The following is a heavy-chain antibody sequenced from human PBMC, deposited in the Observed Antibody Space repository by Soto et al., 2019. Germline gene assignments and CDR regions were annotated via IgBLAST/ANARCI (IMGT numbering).Heavy chain of an antibody. CDR2: IIPYYNTL. V-gene: IGHV1-69*01. CDR3: ASGASSWYPYFFDS. D-gene: IGHD6-13*01. J-gene: IGHJ4*02. CDR1: EGTFHSYA. Sequence: QAQVVQSGAEVRKPWSSVKLSCKASEGTFHSYAIAWVRQAPGQGLEWMGGIIPYYNTLNYAQKFQDRVTITADDSTNTVYMELSSLRSDDTAVYFCASGASSWYPYFFDSWAQGTLVTVSS.